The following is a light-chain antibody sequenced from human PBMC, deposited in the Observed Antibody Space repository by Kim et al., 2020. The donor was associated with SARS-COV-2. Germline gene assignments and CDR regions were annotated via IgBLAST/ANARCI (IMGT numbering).Light chain of an antibody. CDR1: SLRSYS. Sequence: ALGQTVRITCQGDSLRSYSANWYQQKPGQAPLLVIYGKNNRPSGIPDRFSGTSSGNTASLTITGAQAEDEAYYYCNSRKSSGNPYVFGSGTKVTVL. CDR2: GKN. J-gene: IGLJ1*01. CDR3: NSRKSSGNPYV. V-gene: IGLV3-19*01.